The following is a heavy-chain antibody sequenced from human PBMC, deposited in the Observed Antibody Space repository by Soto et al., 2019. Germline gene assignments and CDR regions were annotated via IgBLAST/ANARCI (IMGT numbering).Heavy chain of an antibody. D-gene: IGHD1-7*01. V-gene: IGHV3-13*01. CDR2: IGTAGDT. CDR3: ARGNAGITGTTLDPPTSSGMDV. J-gene: IGHJ6*02. Sequence: GGSLRLSCAASGFTFSSYDMHWVRQATGKGLEWVSAIGTAGDTYYPGSVKGRFTISRENAKNSLYLQMNSLRAGDTAVYYCARGNAGITGTTLDPPTSSGMDVWGQGNTVTVSS. CDR1: GFTFSSYD.